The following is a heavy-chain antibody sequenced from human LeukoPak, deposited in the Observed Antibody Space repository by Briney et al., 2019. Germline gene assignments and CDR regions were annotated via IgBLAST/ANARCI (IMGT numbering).Heavy chain of an antibody. Sequence: GASEKVSCKVSGYTLTELSMHWVRQAPGKGLEWMGGFDPEDGETIYAQKFQGRVTMTEDTSTDTAYMELSSLRSEDTAVYYCATWTGSIAVAGLDYWGQGTLVTVSS. D-gene: IGHD6-19*01. J-gene: IGHJ4*02. CDR3: ATWTGSIAVAGLDY. CDR1: GYTLTELS. V-gene: IGHV1-24*01. CDR2: FDPEDGET.